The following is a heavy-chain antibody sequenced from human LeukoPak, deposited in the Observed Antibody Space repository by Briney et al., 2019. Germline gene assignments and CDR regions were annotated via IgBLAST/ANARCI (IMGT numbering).Heavy chain of an antibody. J-gene: IGHJ4*02. Sequence: LTGGSLRLSCAASGFTFSSYSMNWVRQAPGKGLEWVSYISSSSSTIYYADSVKGRFTISRDNSRNTLYLQMNSLRAEDTAVYYCANVGSGSSTSPQVFDYWGQGTLVTVSS. CDR2: ISSSSSTI. D-gene: IGHD3-10*01. CDR3: ANVGSGSSTSPQVFDY. V-gene: IGHV3-48*01. CDR1: GFTFSSYS.